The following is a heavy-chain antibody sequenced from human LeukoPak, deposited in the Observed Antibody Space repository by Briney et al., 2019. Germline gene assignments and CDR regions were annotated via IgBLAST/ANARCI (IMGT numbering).Heavy chain of an antibody. D-gene: IGHD3-10*01. CDR3: ARDLTGSPDY. Sequence: GGSLRLSCAASGFTFSSYSTNWVRQAPGKGLEWVSTITSRSNSIYCAVSVKGPFPISRDNAKNSLFLQMNSLRDEDMAVYYCARDLTGSPDYWGQGTLVTVSS. CDR1: GFTFSSYS. J-gene: IGHJ4*02. CDR2: ITSRSNSI. V-gene: IGHV3-48*02.